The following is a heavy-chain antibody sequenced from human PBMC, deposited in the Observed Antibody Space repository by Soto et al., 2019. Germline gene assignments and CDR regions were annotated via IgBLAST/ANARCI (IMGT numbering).Heavy chain of an antibody. V-gene: IGHV3-23*01. CDR1: GFTFSSYA. CDR3: AREIGTGGYCSGGSCYPYYYYGMDV. Sequence: EVQLLESGGGLVQPGGSLRLSCAASGFTFSSYAMSWVRQAPGKGLEWVSAISGSGGSTYYADSVKGRFTISRDNSKNTLYLQMNSLRAEDTAVYYCAREIGTGGYCSGGSCYPYYYYGMDVWGQGTTVTVSS. D-gene: IGHD2-15*01. CDR2: ISGSGGST. J-gene: IGHJ6*02.